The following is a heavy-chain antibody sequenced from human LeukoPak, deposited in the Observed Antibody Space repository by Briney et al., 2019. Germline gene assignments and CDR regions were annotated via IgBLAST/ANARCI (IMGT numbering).Heavy chain of an antibody. D-gene: IGHD6-13*01. V-gene: IGHV3-66*01. CDR3: ARVEQQLVVY. J-gene: IGHJ4*02. CDR2: IFSGGST. CDR1: GFTVSSNY. Sequence: PGGSLRLSCAASGFTVSSNYMSWVRQAPGKGLEWVSVIFSGGSTYYADSVKGRFTISRDNSKNTLYLQMNSLRAEDTAVYYCARVEQQLVVYWGQGTLVTVSS.